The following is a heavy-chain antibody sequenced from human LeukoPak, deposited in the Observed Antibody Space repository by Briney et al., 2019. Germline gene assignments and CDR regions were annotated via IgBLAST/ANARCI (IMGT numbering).Heavy chain of an antibody. CDR3: AGFCY. J-gene: IGHJ4*02. CDR2: ISYDGSNK. CDR1: GFTFSRYG. V-gene: IGHV3-30*03. Sequence: PGSSLRLPCAPSGFTFSRYGMHWVRRAPGKGLEWVAVISYDGSNKYYADSVKGRFTISRDNCKNTQDLQMNSLRAEDSAVYYCAGFCYWGQGTLVTVSS. D-gene: IGHD3-3*01.